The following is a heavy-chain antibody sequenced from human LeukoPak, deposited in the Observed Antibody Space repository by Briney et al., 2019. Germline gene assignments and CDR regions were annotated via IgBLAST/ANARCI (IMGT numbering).Heavy chain of an antibody. CDR2: IRAGGGST. Sequence: PGRSLRLSCAASGFTFSNYAMNWVRQAPGKGLEWVSGIRAGGGSTNFADSVRGRFTLSTDNSKNTLYLQMNSLRAEDAAIYYCAKDGGSGMGFDPWGQGTLVTVSS. J-gene: IGHJ5*02. V-gene: IGHV3-23*01. D-gene: IGHD3-10*01. CDR3: AKDGGSGMGFDP. CDR1: GFTFSNYA.